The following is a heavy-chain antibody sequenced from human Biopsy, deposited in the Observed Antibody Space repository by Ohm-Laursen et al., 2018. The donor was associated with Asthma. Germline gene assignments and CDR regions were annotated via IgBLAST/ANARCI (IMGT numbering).Heavy chain of an antibody. J-gene: IGHJ6*02. CDR2: IMSVDVGTPNGDT. D-gene: IGHD3-9*01. V-gene: IGHV1-3*01. CDR3: AREPINVLTGEFDYGMDV. Sequence: GASVKVSCNASGFTINNNDFHWVRQAPGQGLEWLGLIMSVDVGTPNGDTRYSDNFQGRVSISRDTSANTINLELTRLTTEDTAVFYCAREPINVLTGEFDYGMDVWGQGTTVIVSS. CDR1: GFTINNND.